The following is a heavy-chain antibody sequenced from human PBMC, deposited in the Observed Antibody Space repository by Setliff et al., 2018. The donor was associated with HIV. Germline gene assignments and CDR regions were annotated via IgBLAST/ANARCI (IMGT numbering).Heavy chain of an antibody. CDR2: IYYSGST. Sequence: SETLSLTCTVSGGSISSSSYYWGWIRQPPGKGLEWIGTIYYSGSTYYNPSLKSRVTISVDTSKNQFSLKLSSVTAADTAVYYCARDIGTVTDSDYWGQGTLVTVPQ. D-gene: IGHD4-4*01. V-gene: IGHV4-39*07. CDR1: GGSISSSSYY. J-gene: IGHJ4*02. CDR3: ARDIGTVTDSDY.